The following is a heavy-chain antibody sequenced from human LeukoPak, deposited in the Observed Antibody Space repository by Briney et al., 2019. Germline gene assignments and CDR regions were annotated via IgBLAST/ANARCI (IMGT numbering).Heavy chain of an antibody. D-gene: IGHD4-17*01. V-gene: IGHV4-59*01. CDR3: ARYNDYGATNWFDP. Sequence: SETLSLTXTVSGGSISSYYWSWIRQPPGKGLEWIGYIYYSGSTNYNPSLKSRVTISVDTSKNQFSLKLSSVTAADTAVYYCARYNDYGATNWFDPWGQGTLVTVSS. CDR1: GGSISSYY. CDR2: IYYSGST. J-gene: IGHJ5*02.